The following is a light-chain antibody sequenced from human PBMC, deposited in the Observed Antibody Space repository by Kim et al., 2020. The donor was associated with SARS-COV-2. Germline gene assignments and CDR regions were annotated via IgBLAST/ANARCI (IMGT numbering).Light chain of an antibody. CDR2: AAT. CDR3: QKYNTVPLT. V-gene: IGKV1-27*01. Sequence: TSVGARVTITCRASQDIGNYLAWYQQKPGKVPKLLIYAATTLQSGVPSRFSGSGSVTDFTLTISNLQPEDVATYYCQKYNTVPLTFGGGTKVDIK. CDR1: QDIGNY. J-gene: IGKJ4*01.